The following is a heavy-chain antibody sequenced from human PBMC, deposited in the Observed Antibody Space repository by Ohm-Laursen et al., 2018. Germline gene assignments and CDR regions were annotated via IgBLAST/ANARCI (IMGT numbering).Heavy chain of an antibody. CDR3: ARGLVVVVAATGESAFDI. J-gene: IGHJ3*02. V-gene: IGHV1-69*01. Sequence: SSVKVSYKASGGTFSSYAISWVRQAPGQGLEWMGGIIPIFGTANYAKKFQGRVTITADESTSTAYMELSSLRSEDTAVYYCARGLVVVVAATGESAFDIWGQGTMVTVSS. CDR2: IIPIFGTA. CDR1: GGTFSSYA. D-gene: IGHD2-15*01.